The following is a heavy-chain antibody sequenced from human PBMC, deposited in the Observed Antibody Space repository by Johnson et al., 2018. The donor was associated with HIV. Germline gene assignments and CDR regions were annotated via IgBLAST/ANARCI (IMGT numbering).Heavy chain of an antibody. CDR2: IRYDGSSK. J-gene: IGHJ3*02. Sequence: QVQLVESGGGVVQPGRSLRLSCAASGFTFSSYGMHWVRQAPGKGLEWVAFIRYDGSSKYYGDSVKGRFTISRDNSKNTLYLQMNSLRTEDTAVYYCANEYFDIWGQGTKVTVSS. CDR1: GFTFSSYG. V-gene: IGHV3-30*02. CDR3: ANEYFDI.